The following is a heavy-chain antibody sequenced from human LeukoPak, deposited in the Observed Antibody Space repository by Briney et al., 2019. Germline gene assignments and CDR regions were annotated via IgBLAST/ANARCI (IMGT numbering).Heavy chain of an antibody. Sequence: SETLSLTXTVSGGSISSYYWSWIRQPPGKGLEWIGYIYYSGSTNYNPSLKSRVTISVDTSKNQFSLKLSSVTAADTAVYYCARSVGGDSSGYPPSYWGQGTLVTVSS. V-gene: IGHV4-59*01. CDR3: ARSVGGDSSGYPPSY. D-gene: IGHD3-22*01. J-gene: IGHJ4*02. CDR2: IYYSGST. CDR1: GGSISSYY.